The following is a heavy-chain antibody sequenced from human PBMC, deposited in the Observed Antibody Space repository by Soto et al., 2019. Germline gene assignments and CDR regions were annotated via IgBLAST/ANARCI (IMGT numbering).Heavy chain of an antibody. CDR1: GDTFSTYS. Sequence: SVKVSCKASGDTFSTYSITWMRQVPVQGLEWMGGIIPRSAKSNYAQKFQGRVTITADESTSTAYMELNSLKTEDTAVYYCTSYARYFDWLFPRDYYYGMDVWGQGT. D-gene: IGHD3-9*01. CDR2: IIPRSAKS. V-gene: IGHV1-69*13. CDR3: TSYARYFDWLFPRDYYYGMDV. J-gene: IGHJ6*02.